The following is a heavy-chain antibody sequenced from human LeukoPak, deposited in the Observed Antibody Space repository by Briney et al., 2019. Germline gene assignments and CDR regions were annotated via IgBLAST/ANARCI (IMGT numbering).Heavy chain of an antibody. D-gene: IGHD2-2*01. Sequence: GGSLRLSCAASGFTFSSYAMSWVRQAPGKGLEWVSAISGSGGSTYYADSVKGRFTISRDNSKNTLSLQMNSLRAEDTAVYYCAKDGGSVVPADTFDYWGQGTLVTVSS. V-gene: IGHV3-23*01. CDR3: AKDGGSVVPADTFDY. J-gene: IGHJ4*02. CDR1: GFTFSSYA. CDR2: ISGSGGST.